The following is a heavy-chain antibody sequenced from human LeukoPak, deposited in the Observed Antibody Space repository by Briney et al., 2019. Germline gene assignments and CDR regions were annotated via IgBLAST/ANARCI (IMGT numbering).Heavy chain of an antibody. Sequence: GGSLRLSCAASGFTFSSYSMNWVRQAPGKGLEWVSSTSSSSSYIYYADSMKGRFTISRDNAKNSLYLQMNSLRAEDTAVYYCARGTLSRFDYWGQGTLVTVSS. CDR3: ARGTLSRFDY. CDR2: TSSSSSYI. V-gene: IGHV3-21*01. J-gene: IGHJ4*02. CDR1: GFTFSSYS.